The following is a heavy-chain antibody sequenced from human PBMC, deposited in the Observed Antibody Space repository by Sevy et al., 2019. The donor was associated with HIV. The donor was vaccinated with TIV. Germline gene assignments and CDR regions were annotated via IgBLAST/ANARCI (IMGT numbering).Heavy chain of an antibody. CDR3: AREGTAGPFDY. D-gene: IGHD6-13*01. J-gene: IGHJ4*02. CDR1: GFTVSSNY. CDR2: IYSGGST. Sequence: GGSLRLSCAASGFTVSSNYMSWVRQAPGKGLEWVSVIYSGGSTYYADPVKGRFTISRDNSKNTLYLQMNSLRAEDTAVYYCAREGTAGPFDYWGQGTLVTVSS. V-gene: IGHV3-53*01.